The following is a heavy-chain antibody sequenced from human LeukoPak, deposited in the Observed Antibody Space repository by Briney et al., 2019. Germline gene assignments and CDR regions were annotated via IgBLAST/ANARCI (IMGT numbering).Heavy chain of an antibody. CDR2: MYYSGNT. CDR3: ARKVRPDYSRFDY. Sequence: PSETPSLTCTVSGGSISSRSYYWGWIRQPPGKGLEWIGSMYYSGNTYYNPSLKSRVTISVDTSKNQFSLKLSSVTAADTAVYYCARKVRPDYSRFDYWGQGTLVTVSS. J-gene: IGHJ4*02. D-gene: IGHD4/OR15-4a*01. CDR1: GGSISSRSYY. V-gene: IGHV4-39*01.